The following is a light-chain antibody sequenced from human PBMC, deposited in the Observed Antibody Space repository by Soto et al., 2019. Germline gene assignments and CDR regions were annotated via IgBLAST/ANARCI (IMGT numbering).Light chain of an antibody. J-gene: IGKJ2*01. CDR3: QQCNGSPYT. V-gene: IGKV1-5*01. CDR1: QTISAW. CDR2: DAS. Sequence: DIPMTQSPSTLSASVGDRVTITCRASQTISAWLAWYQQKPGKAPQLLIYDASRLESGVPSRFSGSGSGTEFTLTISSLQPEDFASYYCQQCNGSPYTFGQGTKLEIK.